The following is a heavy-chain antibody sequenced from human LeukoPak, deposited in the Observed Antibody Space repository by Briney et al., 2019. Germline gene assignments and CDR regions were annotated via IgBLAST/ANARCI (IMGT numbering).Heavy chain of an antibody. CDR3: ARGPTVVSNFDY. CDR2: INPNSGGT. V-gene: IGHV1-2*02. Sequence: GAPVKVSCKASGYTFTGSYIHWVRQAPGQGLEWMGWINPNSGGTNYAQRFQGRVTMTRDTSISIGYMDLSRLRSDDTAVYYCARGPTVVSNFDYWGQGTLVTVSS. D-gene: IGHD4-23*01. CDR1: GYTFTGSY. J-gene: IGHJ4*02.